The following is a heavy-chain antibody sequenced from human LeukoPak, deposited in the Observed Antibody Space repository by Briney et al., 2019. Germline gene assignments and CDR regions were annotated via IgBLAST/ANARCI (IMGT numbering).Heavy chain of an antibody. J-gene: IGHJ3*02. V-gene: IGHV3-49*04. CDR3: TRAGRPRAYCSSTSCYLDAFDI. CDR2: IRSKAYGGTT. D-gene: IGHD2-2*01. Sequence: GGSLRLSCAASGFTFSNSWMTWVRQASGKGLEWVGFIRSKAYGGTTEYAASVKGRFTISRDDSKSIAYLQMNSLKTEDTAVYYCTRAGRPRAYCSSTSCYLDAFDIWGQGTMVTVSS. CDR1: GFTFSNSW.